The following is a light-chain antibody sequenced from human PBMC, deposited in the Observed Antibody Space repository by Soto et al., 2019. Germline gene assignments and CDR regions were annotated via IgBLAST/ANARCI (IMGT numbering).Light chain of an antibody. CDR2: DVS. CDR3: GSYTSSITV. CDR1: SNDVGGYNY. V-gene: IGLV2-14*03. J-gene: IGLJ2*01. Sequence: QSALTQPASVSGSPGQSITISCTGTSNDVGGYNYVSWYQQHPGKAPKLMIYDVSNRPSGVSNRFSGSKSGNTASLTISGLQAEDEADYYCGSYTSSITVFGGGTKLTVL.